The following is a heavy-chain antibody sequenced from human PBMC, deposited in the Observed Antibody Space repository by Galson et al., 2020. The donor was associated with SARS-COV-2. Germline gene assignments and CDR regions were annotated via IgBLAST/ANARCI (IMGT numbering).Heavy chain of an antibody. CDR3: AKDVTYYDFWSGAPEAKPEYYYGMDV. V-gene: IGHV3-23*01. CDR1: GFTFSSYA. D-gene: IGHD3-3*01. Sequence: TGGSLRLSCAASGFTFSSYAISWVRQAPGKGLEWVSAISGSGGSTYYADSVKGRFTISRDNSKNTLYLQMNSLRAEDTAVYYCAKDVTYYDFWSGAPEAKPEYYYGMDVWGQGTTVTVSS. CDR2: ISGSGGST. J-gene: IGHJ6*02.